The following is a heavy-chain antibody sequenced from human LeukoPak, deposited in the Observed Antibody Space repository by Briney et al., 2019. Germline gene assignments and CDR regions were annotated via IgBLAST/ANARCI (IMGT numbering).Heavy chain of an antibody. CDR3: ARAPNALFDY. CDR2: IYHSGST. CDR1: GGSISSGGYS. J-gene: IGHJ4*02. Sequence: SQTLSLTCAVSGGSISSGGYSWSWIRQPPGKGLEWIGYIYHSGSTYYNPSLKSRVTISVDRSKNQFSLKLSSVTAADTAVYYCARAPNALFDYWGQGTLVTVSS. V-gene: IGHV4-30-2*01.